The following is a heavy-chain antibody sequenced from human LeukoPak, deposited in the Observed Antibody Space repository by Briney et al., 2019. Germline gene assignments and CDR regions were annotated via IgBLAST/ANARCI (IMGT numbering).Heavy chain of an antibody. CDR1: GFTFSSYS. Sequence: PGGSLRLSCAASGFTFSSYSMNWVRQAPGKGLEWVSSISSSSSYIYYADSVKGRFTISRDNAKNSLYVQMNSLRDEDTAVYYCAREMSDSYHFWSGSHWGQGTLVTVSS. CDR2: ISSSSSYI. D-gene: IGHD3-3*01. V-gene: IGHV3-21*06. CDR3: AREMSDSYHFWSGSH. J-gene: IGHJ4*02.